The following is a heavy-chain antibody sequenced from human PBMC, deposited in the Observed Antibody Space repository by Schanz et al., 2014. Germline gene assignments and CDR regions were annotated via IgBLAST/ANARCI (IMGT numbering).Heavy chain of an antibody. V-gene: IGHV3-23*04. D-gene: IGHD3-9*01. J-gene: IGHJ5*02. CDR1: GFTFSSYA. CDR3: AKAADWPVTRFDP. CDR2: LSEGGGGT. Sequence: EVQLVESGGGVVQPGRSLRLSCAASGFTFSSYAMSWVRQAPGKGLEWVSALSEGGGGTHYADSVRGRFTISSDSSKNTLYLQMSSLRAGDTAVYYCAKAADWPVTRFDPWGQGTLVTVSS.